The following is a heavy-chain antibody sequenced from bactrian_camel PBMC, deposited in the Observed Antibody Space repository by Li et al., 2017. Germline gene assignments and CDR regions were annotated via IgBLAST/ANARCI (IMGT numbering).Heavy chain of an antibody. D-gene: IGHD1*01. CDR1: GFTFSNDA. V-gene: IGHV3S31*01. J-gene: IGHJ4*01. CDR2: IYADGSRT. Sequence: VQLVESGGDLVQPGGSLRLSCVASGFTFSNDAMSWVRQAPGQHLQWVSSIYADGSRTDYHWSVKGRFTISRDNAKNTVYLQMNSLQSEDTALYYCAKGLYSTVDAVGHRVRGQGTQVTVS.